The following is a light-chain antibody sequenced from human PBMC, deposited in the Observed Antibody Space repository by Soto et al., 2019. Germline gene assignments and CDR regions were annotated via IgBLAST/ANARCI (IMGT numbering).Light chain of an antibody. CDR1: QDISSY. CDR2: AAS. Sequence: DIQMTQSPSSLSASVGDRMTITCRSSQDISSYLNWYQQKPGKAPKLLIYAASSLQSGVPSRFSGSGSGTDFTPTISSLQPEDFATYYCQQSYSTPPITFGQGTRLEIK. CDR3: QQSYSTPPIT. J-gene: IGKJ5*01. V-gene: IGKV1-39*01.